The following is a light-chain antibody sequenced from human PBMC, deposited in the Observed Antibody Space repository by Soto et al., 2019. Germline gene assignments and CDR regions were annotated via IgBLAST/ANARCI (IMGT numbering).Light chain of an antibody. V-gene: IGLV2-14*01. Sequence: QSALTQPASVSESPGRSITIYCTGTSSDVGGYKYVSWYQQHPGKAPKLMIYEVSTRPSGVSNRFSGSKSGNTASLTISGLQAEDEADYYCSSYTSSSSHYVFGTGTKLTGL. CDR2: EVS. CDR3: SSYTSSSSHYV. CDR1: SSDVGGYKY. J-gene: IGLJ1*01.